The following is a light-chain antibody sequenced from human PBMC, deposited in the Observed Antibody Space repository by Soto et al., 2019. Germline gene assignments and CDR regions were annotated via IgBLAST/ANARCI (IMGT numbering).Light chain of an antibody. CDR2: DAS. V-gene: IGKV3-20*01. CDR3: QQYGGSPLYT. CDR1: QTVTSNH. J-gene: IGKJ2*01. Sequence: EIVLTQSPGTLSLSPGERATLSCRASQTVTSNHLAWYQQKPGQAPRLLIYDASSRSTGIPDRFSGSGSGTDFTLTISRLEPEGFAVYYCQQYGGSPLYTYGQGTKLEIK.